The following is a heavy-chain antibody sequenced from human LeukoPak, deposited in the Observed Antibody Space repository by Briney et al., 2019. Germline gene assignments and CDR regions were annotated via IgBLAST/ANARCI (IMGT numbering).Heavy chain of an antibody. V-gene: IGHV5-51*01. CDR2: IYPGDSDT. D-gene: IGHD3-10*01. CDR3: ARGYYGSGSYYNSNRRAFDY. J-gene: IGHJ4*02. CDR1: GYSFTSYW. Sequence: GESLKISCKGSGYSFTSYWIGWVRQMPGKGLEWMGIIYPGDSDTRYSPSFQGQVTISADKSISTAYLQWSSLKASDTAIYYCARGYYGSGSYYNSNRRAFDYWGQGTLVTVSS.